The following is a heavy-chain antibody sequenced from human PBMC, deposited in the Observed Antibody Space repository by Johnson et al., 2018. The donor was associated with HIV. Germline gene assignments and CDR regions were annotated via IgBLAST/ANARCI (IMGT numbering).Heavy chain of an antibody. V-gene: IGHV3-30*04. Sequence: QVQLVESGGGVVQPGRSLRLSCVASGFPFSTYAIHWVRQAPGKGLEWVAFIQYDGNNKYYADSVKGRFTISRDNSKNTLYLQMNSLRAGDSAVYYCARVGGSWMLDAFDIWGQGTVVTVSS. D-gene: IGHD3-10*01. CDR2: IQYDGNNK. J-gene: IGHJ3*02. CDR3: ARVGGSWMLDAFDI. CDR1: GFPFSTYA.